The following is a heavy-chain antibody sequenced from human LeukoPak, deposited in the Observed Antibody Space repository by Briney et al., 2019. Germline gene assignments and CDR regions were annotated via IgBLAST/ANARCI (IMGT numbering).Heavy chain of an antibody. J-gene: IGHJ4*02. CDR2: IRSKAYGGTT. CDR1: GFTFGDYA. D-gene: IGHD2-15*01. V-gene: IGHV3-49*04. Sequence: GGSLRLSCTASGFTFGDYAMNWVRQAPGKGLEWVAFIRSKAYGGTTEYAASVKGRFTFSRDDSKSIAYLQMNSLKTEDTAVYYCTRDGGFQCYFDYWGQGTLVTVSS. CDR3: TRDGGFQCYFDY.